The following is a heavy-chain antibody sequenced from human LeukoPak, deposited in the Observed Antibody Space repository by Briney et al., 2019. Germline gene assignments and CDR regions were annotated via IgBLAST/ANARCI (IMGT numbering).Heavy chain of an antibody. J-gene: IGHJ4*02. Sequence: GGSLRLSCTASGFSFSGHWMHWARHLPGKGLVWVSRISPTGSTTSYADSVKGRFTASRDNAKNTLYLQVNNLRAEDTAVYYCARGPNSNWSGLDFWGQGTLLTVSS. CDR1: GFSFSGHW. D-gene: IGHD6-6*01. CDR3: ARGPNSNWSGLDF. V-gene: IGHV3-74*01. CDR2: ISPTGSTT.